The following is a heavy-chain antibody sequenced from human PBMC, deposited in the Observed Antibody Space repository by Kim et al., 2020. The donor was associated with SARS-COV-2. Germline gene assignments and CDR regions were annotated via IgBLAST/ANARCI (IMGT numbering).Heavy chain of an antibody. J-gene: IGHJ6*02. V-gene: IGHV4-31*02. CDR3: ASAPGGWFSGNGMDV. Sequence: PSLKSRVTISVDTSKNQFSLKLSSVTAADTAVYYCASAPGGWFSGNGMDVWGQGTTVTVSS. D-gene: IGHD2-15*01.